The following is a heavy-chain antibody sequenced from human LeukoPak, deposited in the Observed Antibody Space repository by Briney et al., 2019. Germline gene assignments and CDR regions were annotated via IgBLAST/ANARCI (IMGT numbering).Heavy chain of an antibody. D-gene: IGHD3-22*01. CDR3: ARDRDRSGYSPFDY. CDR1: GFTFTMFG. CDR2: IRYDGSNK. V-gene: IGHV3-30*02. Sequence: GGSLRLSCAVSGFTFTMFGMNWVRQAPGKGLEWVAFIRYDGSNKYYADSVKGRFTISRDNSKNTLYLQMNSLRAEDTAVYYCARDRDRSGYSPFDYWGQGTLVTVSS. J-gene: IGHJ4*02.